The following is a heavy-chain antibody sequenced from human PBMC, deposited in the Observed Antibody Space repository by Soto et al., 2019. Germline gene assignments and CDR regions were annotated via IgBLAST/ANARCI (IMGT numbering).Heavy chain of an antibody. CDR2: IYYSGST. Sequence: SETLSLTCTVSGGSISSYYWSWIRQPPGKGLEWIGYIYYSGSTNYNPSLKSRVTISVDTSKNQFSLKLSSVTAADTAVYYCARHIRSGSYYNSFDYWGQGTLVTVSS. CDR1: GGSISSYY. J-gene: IGHJ4*02. D-gene: IGHD3-10*01. V-gene: IGHV4-59*08. CDR3: ARHIRSGSYYNSFDY.